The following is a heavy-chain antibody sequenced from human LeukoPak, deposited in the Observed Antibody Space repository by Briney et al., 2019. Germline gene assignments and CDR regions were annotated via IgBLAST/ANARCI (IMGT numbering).Heavy chain of an antibody. CDR2: FDPEDGET. D-gene: IGHD6-13*01. Sequence: ASVKVSCKVSGYTLTELSMHWVRQAPGKGLEWMGGFDPEDGETIYAQKLQGRVTMTTDTSTSTAYMELRSLRSEDTAVYYCARVAAAAGNKYYFDYWGQGTLVTVSS. CDR1: GYTLTELS. J-gene: IGHJ4*02. CDR3: ARVAAAAGNKYYFDY. V-gene: IGHV1-24*01.